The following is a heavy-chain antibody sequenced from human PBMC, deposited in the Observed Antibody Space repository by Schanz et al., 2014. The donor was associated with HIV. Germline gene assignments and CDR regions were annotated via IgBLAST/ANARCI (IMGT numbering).Heavy chain of an antibody. CDR1: GFTFSSNG. Sequence: QVQLVESGGGVVQPGRSLRLSCSASGFTFSSNGMHWVRQAPGKGLEWVAIISYDGSNKDYADSVKGRFTISRDKSKSKRYLQRNSLRAEATPVYYCAKDLGVSISTSGPPRNYHALDVWGQGPAVTVSS. V-gene: IGHV3-30*18. D-gene: IGHD3-3*01. CDR2: ISYDGSNK. CDR3: AKDLGVSISTSGPPRNYHALDV. J-gene: IGHJ6*02.